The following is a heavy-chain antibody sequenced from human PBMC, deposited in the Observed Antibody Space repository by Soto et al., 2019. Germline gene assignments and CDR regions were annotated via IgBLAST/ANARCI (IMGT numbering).Heavy chain of an antibody. Sequence: GEPLKISCKSSGYTYTNYWLGWVRQMPGKGLEWMGILYPGDSDTRYSPSFEGQVTISADKSITTAYLQWSSLRASDTAMYYCARLHSGTARPDYWGQGTQVTVSS. D-gene: IGHD6-19*01. CDR1: GYTYTNYW. V-gene: IGHV5-51*01. CDR3: ARLHSGTARPDY. CDR2: LYPGDSDT. J-gene: IGHJ4*02.